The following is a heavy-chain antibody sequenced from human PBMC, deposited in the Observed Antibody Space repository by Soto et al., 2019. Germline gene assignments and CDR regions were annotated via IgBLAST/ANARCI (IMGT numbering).Heavy chain of an antibody. CDR1: GYTFTSYD. Sequence: ASVKVSCKASGYTFTSYDINWVRQATGQGLEWMGWMNPNSGNTGYAQKFQGRVTMTRNISISTAYMELSSLRSEDTAVYYCARGVRGYCSGGSCPGGYYYYMDVWGKGTTVTVSS. J-gene: IGHJ6*03. CDR2: MNPNSGNT. D-gene: IGHD2-15*01. CDR3: ARGVRGYCSGGSCPGGYYYYMDV. V-gene: IGHV1-8*01.